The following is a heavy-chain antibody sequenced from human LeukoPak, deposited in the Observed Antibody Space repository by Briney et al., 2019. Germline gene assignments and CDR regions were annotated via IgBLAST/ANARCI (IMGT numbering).Heavy chain of an antibody. V-gene: IGHV1-2*02. Sequence: ASVKVSFKASGYTFTGAYMHWVRQAPGQGLEWMGWINPNSGGTQFTQKFQGRVTMTRDTSISTAYMELSRLRSDDTAVYYCARSVLLWFGESLDPWGQGTLVTVSS. D-gene: IGHD3-10*01. CDR1: GYTFTGAY. CDR2: INPNSGGT. J-gene: IGHJ5*02. CDR3: ARSVLLWFGESLDP.